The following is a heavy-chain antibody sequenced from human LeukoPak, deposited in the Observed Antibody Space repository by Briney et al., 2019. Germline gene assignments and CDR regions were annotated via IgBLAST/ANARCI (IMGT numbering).Heavy chain of an antibody. CDR1: GYTFTSYY. CDR2: INPSGGST. Sequence: ASVKVSCKASGYTFTSYYMHWVRQAPGQGLEWMGIINPSGGSTRYAQKFQGRVTMTRDMSTSTVYMELSSLRSEDTAVYYCARDGIYCSGGSCLYFQHWGQGTLVTVSS. V-gene: IGHV1-46*01. CDR3: ARDGIYCSGGSCLYFQH. J-gene: IGHJ1*01. D-gene: IGHD2-15*01.